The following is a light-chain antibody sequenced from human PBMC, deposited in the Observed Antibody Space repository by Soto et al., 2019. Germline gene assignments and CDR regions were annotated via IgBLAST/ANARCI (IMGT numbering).Light chain of an antibody. Sequence: EIVLTQSPGTLSLSPGERATLSCRASESASSNYLAWYQQKPGQAPRLLIYGASSRPTGIPDRFSGSGSGTDFTLTISRLEPEDFAVYYCQQYGSSPWTFGQGTKVEIK. CDR1: ESASSNY. V-gene: IGKV3-20*01. J-gene: IGKJ1*01. CDR3: QQYGSSPWT. CDR2: GAS.